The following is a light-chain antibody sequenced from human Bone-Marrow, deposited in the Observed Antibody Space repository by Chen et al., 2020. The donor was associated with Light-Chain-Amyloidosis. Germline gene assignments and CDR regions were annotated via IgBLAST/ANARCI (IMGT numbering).Light chain of an antibody. V-gene: IGLV2-14*01. CDR3: SSYTITNPLV. J-gene: IGLJ1*01. CDR2: EVT. Sequence: QSALTQPASVSGSPGQSITISCTGTSSDVGGDNHVSWYQQHPDNAPILMIYEVTNRPSWVPDRYSGSKSDNTASLTISGLQTEDEADYFCSSYTITNPLVFGSGTRVTVL. CDR1: SSDVGGDNH.